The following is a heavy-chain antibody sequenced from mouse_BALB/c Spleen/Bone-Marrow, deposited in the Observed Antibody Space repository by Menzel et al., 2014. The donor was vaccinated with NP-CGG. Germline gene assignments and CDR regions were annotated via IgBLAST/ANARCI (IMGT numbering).Heavy chain of an antibody. D-gene: IGHD2-14*01. CDR2: ISGYYGDA. CDR3: ARSGKVRNAMDY. V-gene: IGHV1S137*01. J-gene: IGHJ4*01. CDR1: GYTFTDHA. Sequence: QVQLQQSGAKLVRPGVSVKISCKGSGYTFTDHAMHWVKRSHAKSLEWIGLISGYYGDAIHNQKFKGKATMTVDKPSSTAYMELARLTSEDSAIYYCARSGKVRNAMDYWGQGTSVTVSS.